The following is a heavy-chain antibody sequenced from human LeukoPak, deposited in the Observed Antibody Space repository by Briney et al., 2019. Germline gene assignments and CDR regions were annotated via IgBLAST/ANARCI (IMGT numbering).Heavy chain of an antibody. V-gene: IGHV1-46*01. D-gene: IGHD1-26*01. J-gene: IGHJ4*02. CDR3: ARDLSGSYEFDY. CDR1: GYTFTSYY. Sequence: ASVKVSCKAFGYTFTSYYMHWVRQAPGQGLEWMGIINPTAGSTSYAQKFQGRVTMTRDTSTSTVYMELSSLRSEDTAVYYCARDLSGSYEFDYWGQGTLVTVSS. CDR2: INPTAGST.